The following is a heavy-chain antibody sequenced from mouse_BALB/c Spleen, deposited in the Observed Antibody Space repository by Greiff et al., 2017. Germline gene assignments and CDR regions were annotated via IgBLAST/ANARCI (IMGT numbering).Heavy chain of an antibody. J-gene: IGHJ2*01. CDR3: ARHEDGYSYFDY. CDR1: GFTFSSYA. CDR2: ISSGGSYT. D-gene: IGHD1-2*01. V-gene: IGHV5-9-3*01. Sequence: EVQGVESGGGLVKPGGSLKLSCAASGFTFSSYAMSWVRQTPEKRLEWVATISSGGSYTYYPDSVKGRFTISRDNAKNTLYLQMSSLRSEDTAMYYCARHEDGYSYFDYWGQGTTLTVSS.